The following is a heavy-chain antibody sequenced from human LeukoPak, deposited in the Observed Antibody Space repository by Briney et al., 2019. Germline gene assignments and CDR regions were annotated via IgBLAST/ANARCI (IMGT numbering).Heavy chain of an antibody. CDR2: FIPTFGTT. D-gene: IGHD5-12*01. J-gene: IGHJ5*02. Sequence: VASVKVSCKSSGGSFSTYAVNWVRQAPGQGLEWMGGFIPTFGTTNYAQKFQGRVTITTDESTSTAYMELNSLRSEDTAVYYCARGPAGLPHNNWFDPWGQGTLVTVSS. V-gene: IGHV1-69*05. CDR1: GGSFSTYA. CDR3: ARGPAGLPHNNWFDP.